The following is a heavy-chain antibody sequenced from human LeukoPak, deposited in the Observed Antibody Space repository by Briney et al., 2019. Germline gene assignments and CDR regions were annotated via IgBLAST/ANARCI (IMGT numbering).Heavy chain of an antibody. D-gene: IGHD3-3*01. Sequence: GGSLRLSCAASGFTFSSYAMTWVRQAPGKGLEWVSAISGSGYNSYYADSVKGRFTISRDNSKNTLFLQMNSLRGEDTAIYYCAKWMVRRDFWSGAFDIWGQGAMVTV. CDR3: AKWMVRRDFWSGAFDI. CDR1: GFTFSSYA. V-gene: IGHV3-23*01. CDR2: ISGSGYNS. J-gene: IGHJ3*02.